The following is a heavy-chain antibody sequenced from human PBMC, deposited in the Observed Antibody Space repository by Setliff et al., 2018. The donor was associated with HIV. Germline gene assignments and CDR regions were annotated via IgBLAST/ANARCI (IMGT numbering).Heavy chain of an antibody. CDR2: INPSGGST. D-gene: IGHD6-19*01. J-gene: IGHJ5*02. CDR3: VRGYRSAWNSWFDA. CDR1: GYIFTSYY. Sequence: ASVKVSCKTSGYIFTSYYMQWVRQAPGQGLEWMGIINPSGGSTSYAQKFQGRVTMTRDTSTSTVYMDLSSLRADDTAVYYCVRGYRSAWNSWFDAWGQGTRVTVSS. V-gene: IGHV1-46*01.